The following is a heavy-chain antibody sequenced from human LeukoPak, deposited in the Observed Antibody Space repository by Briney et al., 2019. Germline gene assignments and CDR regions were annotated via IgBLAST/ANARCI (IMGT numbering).Heavy chain of an antibody. Sequence: GGSLRLSCAASGFTFSSYWVHWVRQVPGKGLVWVGRINTYGTSITYGDSVEGRFTISRDNAKNSLYLEMNSLRNDDTAVYYCARGSTTVTTKDWFDPWGQGTQVTVSS. CDR2: INTYGTSI. V-gene: IGHV3-74*03. J-gene: IGHJ5*02. D-gene: IGHD4-17*01. CDR1: GFTFSSYW. CDR3: ARGSTTVTTKDWFDP.